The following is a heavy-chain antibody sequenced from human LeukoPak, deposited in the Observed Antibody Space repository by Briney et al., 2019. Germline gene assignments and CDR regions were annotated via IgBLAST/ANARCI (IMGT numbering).Heavy chain of an antibody. CDR1: GGTFNTHI. Sequence: ASVKASCRSSGGTFNTHIFNWVRQAPGQGLEWMGRITPITGTTKYGQRFQARVTITADRSTSTAYLELSGLTYDDTAVYYCTRVTLRGSKYNWFDPWGQGTHVSVSS. V-gene: IGHV1-69*08. J-gene: IGHJ5*02. D-gene: IGHD1-26*01. CDR3: TRVTLRGSKYNWFDP. CDR2: ITPITGTT.